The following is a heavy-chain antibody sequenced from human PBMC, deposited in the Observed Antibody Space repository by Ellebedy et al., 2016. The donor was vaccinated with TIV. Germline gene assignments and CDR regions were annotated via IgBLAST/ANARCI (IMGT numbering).Heavy chain of an antibody. J-gene: IGHJ4*02. CDR3: ATGHCSGGSCYPN. CDR2: FDPEDGET. D-gene: IGHD2-15*01. V-gene: IGHV1-24*01. CDR1: RYTLTELS. Sequence: ASVKVSXKVSRYTLTELSMHWVRQAPGKGLEWMGGFDPEDGETIYAQKFQGRVTMTEDTSTDTAYMELSSLRSEDTAVYYCATGHCSGGSCYPNWGQGTLVTVSS.